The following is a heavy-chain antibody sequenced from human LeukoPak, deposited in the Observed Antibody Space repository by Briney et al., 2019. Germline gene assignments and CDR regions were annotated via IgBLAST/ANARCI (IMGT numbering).Heavy chain of an antibody. CDR3: ARGLGYCTGGSCYYDY. D-gene: IGHD2-15*01. J-gene: IGHJ4*02. Sequence: ASVKVSCKASGYTFTTSAMNWVRQAPGQGLEWMGWINTDTGNPTYAQDFTGRFVFSLDTSVSTAYLQISSLKAEDTAMYYCARGLGYCTGGSCYYDYWGQGTLVTVSS. CDR1: GYTFTTSA. CDR2: INTDTGNP. V-gene: IGHV7-4-1*02.